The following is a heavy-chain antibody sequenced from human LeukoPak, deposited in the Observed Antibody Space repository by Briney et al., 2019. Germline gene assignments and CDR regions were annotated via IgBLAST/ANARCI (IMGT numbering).Heavy chain of an antibody. D-gene: IGHD3-22*01. J-gene: IGHJ1*01. CDR1: GFTFSSYW. Sequence: GGSLRLSCAASGFTFSSYWMHWVRQAPGKGLVWVSRIKSDGSTNYADSMKGRFTISRENAKNTVSLQMSSLRAEDTGVYYCARAPSEIGGYYPEYFRHWGQGTLVTVSS. CDR2: IKSDGST. V-gene: IGHV3-74*01. CDR3: ARAPSEIGGYYPEYFRH.